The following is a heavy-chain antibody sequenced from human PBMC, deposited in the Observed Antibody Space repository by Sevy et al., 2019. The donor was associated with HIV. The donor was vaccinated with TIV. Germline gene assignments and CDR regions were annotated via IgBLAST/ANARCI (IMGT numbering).Heavy chain of an antibody. CDR2: ISSSSSNI. V-gene: IGHV3-48*01. D-gene: IGHD5-18*01. Sequence: GGSLRLSCAASGFTFSSYNMNWVRQAPGKGLEWVSYISSSSSNIYYADSVKGRFTISRDNAKNSLYLQMNSLRAEDTAVYYCARDSLSWIQSFDYWGQGTLVTVSS. J-gene: IGHJ4*02. CDR1: GFTFSSYN. CDR3: ARDSLSWIQSFDY.